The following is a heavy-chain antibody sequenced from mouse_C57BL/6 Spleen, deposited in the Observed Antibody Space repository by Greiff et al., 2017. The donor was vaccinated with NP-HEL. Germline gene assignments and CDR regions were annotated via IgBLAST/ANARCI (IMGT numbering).Heavy chain of an antibody. D-gene: IGHD6-2*01. J-gene: IGHJ4*01. CDR1: GFTFSSYG. Sequence: EVQGVESGGDLVKPGGSLKLSCAASGFTFSSYGMSWVRQTPDKRLEWVATISSGGSYTYYPDSVKGRFTISRDNAKNTLYLQMSSLKSEDTAMYYCARHSLRRYAMDYWGQGTSVTVSS. CDR3: ARHSLRRYAMDY. CDR2: ISSGGSYT. V-gene: IGHV5-6*01.